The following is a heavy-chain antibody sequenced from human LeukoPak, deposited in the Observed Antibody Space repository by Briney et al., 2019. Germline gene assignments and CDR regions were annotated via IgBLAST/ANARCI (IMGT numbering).Heavy chain of an antibody. CDR3: ARDGYYDILTGYYKRKFDY. Sequence: GGSLRLSCAASGFTFSSYEMNWVRQAPGKGLEWVSYISRSGSTIYYADSVKGRFTISRDNAKNSLYLQMNSLRAEDTAVYYCARDGYYDILTGYYKRKFDYWGQGTLVTVSS. CDR1: GFTFSSYE. V-gene: IGHV3-48*03. CDR2: ISRSGSTI. D-gene: IGHD3-9*01. J-gene: IGHJ4*02.